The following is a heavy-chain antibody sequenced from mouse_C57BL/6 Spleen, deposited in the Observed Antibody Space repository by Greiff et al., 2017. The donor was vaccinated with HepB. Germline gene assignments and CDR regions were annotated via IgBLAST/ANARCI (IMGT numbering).Heavy chain of an antibody. J-gene: IGHJ3*01. D-gene: IGHD1-1*01. CDR1: GFNIKDDY. CDR2: IDPENGDT. CDR3: TTSGSRRD. V-gene: IGHV14-4*01. Sequence: EVQLQQSGAELVRPGASVKLSCTASGFNIKDDYMHWVKQRPEQGLEWIGWIDPENGDTEYASKFQGKATITADTSSNTAYLQLSSLTSEDTAVYYCTTSGSRRDWGQGTLVTVSA.